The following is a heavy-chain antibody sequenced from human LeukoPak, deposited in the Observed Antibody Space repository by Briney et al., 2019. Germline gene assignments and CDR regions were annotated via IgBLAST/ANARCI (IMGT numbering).Heavy chain of an antibody. CDR1: GYTFTSYY. V-gene: IGHV1-46*01. CDR2: INPSGGST. J-gene: IGHJ4*02. Sequence: ASVKVSCKASGYTFTSYYMHWVRQAPGQGLEWMGIINPSGGSTSYAQKFQGRVTMTRDTSTSTVYMELSSLRSEDTAVYYCARDYRPGSPPWFGSPDYWGQGTLVTVSS. CDR3: ARDYRPGSPPWFGSPDY. D-gene: IGHD3-10*01.